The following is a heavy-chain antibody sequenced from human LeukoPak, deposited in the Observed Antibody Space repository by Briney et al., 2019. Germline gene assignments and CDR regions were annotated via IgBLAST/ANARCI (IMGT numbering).Heavy chain of an antibody. J-gene: IGHJ4*02. V-gene: IGHV3-9*01. Sequence: PGGSLRLSCTGSGFNFGDFATNWVRHAPGKGLEWVSVVNWNSMKIDYAASVKGRFTISRDNAKNSLYLEMNNLRTEDTAFYYCAKGSLSLPTSGFDHWGQGTPVTVSS. CDR3: AKGSLSLPTSGFDH. D-gene: IGHD2-8*02. CDR2: VNWNSMKI. CDR1: GFNFGDFA.